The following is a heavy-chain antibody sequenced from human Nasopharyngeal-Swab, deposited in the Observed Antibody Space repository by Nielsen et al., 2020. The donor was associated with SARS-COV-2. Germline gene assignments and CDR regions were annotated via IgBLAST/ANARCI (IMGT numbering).Heavy chain of an antibody. CDR3: ARDYYDSSGYYYFDY. CDR1: GFTFSSYG. J-gene: IGHJ4*02. Sequence: GESLKISCAASGFTFSSYGMHWVRQAPGKGLEWVAVIWYDGSNKYYADSVKGRFTNSRDNSKNTLYLQMNSLRAEDTAVYYCARDYYDSSGYYYFDYWGQGTLVTVSS. D-gene: IGHD3-22*01. CDR2: IWYDGSNK. V-gene: IGHV3-33*01.